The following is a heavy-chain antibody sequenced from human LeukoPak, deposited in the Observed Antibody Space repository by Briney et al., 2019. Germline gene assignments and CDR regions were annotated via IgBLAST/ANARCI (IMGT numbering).Heavy chain of an antibody. V-gene: IGHV3-9*01. CDR3: ARDPVDTAMVLLNSPI. Sequence: GRSLRLSCAASGFTFDDYAMHWVRQAPGKGLEWVSGISWNSGSIGYADSVKGRFTISRDNAKNSLYLQMNSLRAEDTAVYYCARDPVDTAMVLLNSPIWGQGTMVTVSS. D-gene: IGHD5-18*01. CDR2: ISWNSGSI. J-gene: IGHJ3*02. CDR1: GFTFDDYA.